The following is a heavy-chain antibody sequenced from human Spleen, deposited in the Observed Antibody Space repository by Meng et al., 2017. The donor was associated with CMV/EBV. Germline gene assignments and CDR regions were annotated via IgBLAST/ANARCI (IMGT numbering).Heavy chain of an antibody. V-gene: IGHV4-34*01. CDR3: ARGRGYCSSTSCYRNWFDP. Sequence: SCRGYYWSWIRQPPGKGLEWIGKINHSGSTNYNPSLKSRVTISVDTSKNQFSLKLSSVTAADTAVYYCARGRGYCSSTSCYRNWFDPWGQGTLVTVSS. CDR1: SCRGYY. CDR2: INHSGST. J-gene: IGHJ5*02. D-gene: IGHD2-2*02.